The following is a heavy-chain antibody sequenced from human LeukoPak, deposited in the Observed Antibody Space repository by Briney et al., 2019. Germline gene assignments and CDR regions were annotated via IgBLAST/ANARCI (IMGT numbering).Heavy chain of an antibody. CDR1: GYSFMTYW. CDR2: IYPGDSDT. J-gene: IGHJ3*02. CDR3: ARLRPQDAFDI. V-gene: IGHV5-51*01. Sequence: GESPKISCQASGYSFMTYWIGWVRQMPGKGLEWMAIIYPGDSDTKYSPSFQDQVTISADKSINTAYLHWRSLKASDTAMYYCARLRPQDAFDIWGQGTMVTVSS.